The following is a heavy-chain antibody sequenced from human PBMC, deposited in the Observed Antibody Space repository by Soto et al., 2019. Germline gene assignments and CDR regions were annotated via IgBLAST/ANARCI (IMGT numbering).Heavy chain of an antibody. D-gene: IGHD1-26*01. J-gene: IGHJ6*02. CDR3: AKVRYSGSYYGMDV. CDR2: ISYDGNNK. V-gene: IGHV3-30*18. Sequence: QVQLVESGGGVVQPGRSLRLSCAASGFTFISYGMHWVRQAPGKGLEWVAVISYDGNNKYYADSVKGRFTISRDSSKNTLYLQMNSLRAEDTAVYYCAKVRYSGSYYGMDVWGQGTTATVSS. CDR1: GFTFISYG.